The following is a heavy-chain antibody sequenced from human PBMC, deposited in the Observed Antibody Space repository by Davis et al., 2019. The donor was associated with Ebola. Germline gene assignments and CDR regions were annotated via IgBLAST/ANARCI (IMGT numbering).Heavy chain of an antibody. D-gene: IGHD6-13*01. V-gene: IGHV3-30*18. CDR1: GFTFSSYG. Sequence: PGGSLRLSCAASGFTFSSYGMLWVRQAPGKGLDWVAVISYDGSNKYYADSVKGRFTISRDNSENTLYLQMNSLRAEDTAVYYCAKELRRANAAAGTVDYWGQGTLVTVSS. CDR3: AKELRRANAAAGTVDY. CDR2: ISYDGSNK. J-gene: IGHJ4*02.